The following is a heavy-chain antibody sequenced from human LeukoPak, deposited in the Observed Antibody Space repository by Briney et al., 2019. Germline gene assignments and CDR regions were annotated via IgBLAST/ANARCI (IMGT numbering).Heavy chain of an antibody. J-gene: IGHJ4*02. CDR1: EFTFSDYV. CDR2: IRSNTYGGAT. D-gene: IGHD1-14*01. CDR3: TRGDRQSRTSVYYFDY. V-gene: IGHV3-49*04. Sequence: GGSLRLSCTASEFTFSDYVMSWVGQAPGKGLEWVGFIRSNTYGGATEYAASVKGRFTISRDDSKSIAYLQMNSLKTEDTAVYYCTRGDRQSRTSVYYFDYWGQGTLVTVSS.